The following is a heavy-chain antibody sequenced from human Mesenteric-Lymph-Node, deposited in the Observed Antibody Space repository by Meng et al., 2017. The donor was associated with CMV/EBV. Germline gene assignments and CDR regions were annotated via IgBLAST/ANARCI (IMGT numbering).Heavy chain of an antibody. CDR1: GFAFSSYA. V-gene: IGHV3-47*02. CDR2: IGTGGDT. J-gene: IGHJ3*02. Sequence: GGSLRLSCAASGFAFSSYALHWVRRAPGKGLEWVSAIGTGGDTYYADSVKGRFTISRDNAKNSLYLQMNSLRAEDTAVYYCARDGCSSTSCQVVAFDIWGQGTMVTVSS. D-gene: IGHD2-2*01. CDR3: ARDGCSSTSCQVVAFDI.